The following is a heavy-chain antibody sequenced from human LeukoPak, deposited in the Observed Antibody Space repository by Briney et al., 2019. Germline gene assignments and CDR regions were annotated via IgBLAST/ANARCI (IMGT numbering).Heavy chain of an antibody. CDR3: AKDCNSGYVNWFDP. CDR1: GFTFSSYG. Sequence: GGSLRLSCAASGFTFSSYGMHWVRQAPGKGLEWVAVISYDGSNKYYADSVKGRFTISRDNSKNTLYLQMNSLRAEDTAVYYCAKDCNSGYVNWFDPWGQGTLVTVSS. V-gene: IGHV3-30*18. CDR2: ISYDGSNK. D-gene: IGHD5-12*01. J-gene: IGHJ5*02.